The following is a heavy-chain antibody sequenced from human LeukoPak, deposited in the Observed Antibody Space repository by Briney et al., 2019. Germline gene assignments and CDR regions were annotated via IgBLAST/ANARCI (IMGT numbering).Heavy chain of an antibody. V-gene: IGHV1-69*05. CDR1: GGTFISYA. CDR3: ARGTFTGDPTHWFDP. CDR2: IIPIFGTA. Sequence: ASVKVSCKASGGTFISYAISWVRQAPGQGLEWMGRIIPIFGTANYAQKFQGRVTITTDESTSTAYMELSSLRSEDTAVYYCARGTFTGDPTHWFDPWGQGTLVTVSS. D-gene: IGHD2-15*01. J-gene: IGHJ5*02.